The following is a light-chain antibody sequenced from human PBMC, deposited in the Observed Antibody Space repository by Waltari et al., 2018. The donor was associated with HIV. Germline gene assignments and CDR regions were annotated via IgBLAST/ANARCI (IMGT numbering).Light chain of an antibody. CDR1: SSDIGTYTL. CDR2: EVT. J-gene: IGLJ3*02. Sequence: QSALTQPASVSGSPGQSITISCTGTSSDIGTYTLVSWYQQRPGKAPQLLIYEVTRRPSGLSDRFSGSKSGNTASLTISGLQTEDEADYYCCSYVGSNTLMFGGGTSLTVL. CDR3: CSYVGSNTLM. V-gene: IGLV2-23*02.